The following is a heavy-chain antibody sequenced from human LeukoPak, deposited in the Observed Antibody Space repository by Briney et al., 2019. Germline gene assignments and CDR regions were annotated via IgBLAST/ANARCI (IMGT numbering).Heavy chain of an antibody. J-gene: IGHJ6*02. CDR2: IWYDGSNK. CDR3: AREFFKDIVVVPAANHGGVDYYYYGTDV. Sequence: GGSLRLSCAASGFTFSSYGMHWVRQAPGKGLEWVAVIWYDGSNKYYADSVKGRFTISRDNSKNTLYLQMNSLRAEDTAVYYCAREFFKDIVVVPAANHGGVDYYYYGTDVWGQGTTVTVSS. CDR1: GFTFSSYG. D-gene: IGHD2-2*01. V-gene: IGHV3-33*01.